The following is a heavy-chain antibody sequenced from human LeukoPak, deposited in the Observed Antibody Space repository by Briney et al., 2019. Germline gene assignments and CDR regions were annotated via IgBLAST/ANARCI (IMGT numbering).Heavy chain of an antibody. Sequence: PGGSLRLSCAASGFTVSSNYMSWVRQAPGKGLEWVSVIYSGGSTYYADSVKGRFTISRDNSKNTLYLQMNSLRAEDTAVYYCARDSITMVRGVILDYYYGMDVWGQGTTVTVSS. V-gene: IGHV3-53*01. CDR2: IYSGGST. D-gene: IGHD3-10*01. CDR1: GFTVSSNY. CDR3: ARDSITMVRGVILDYYYGMDV. J-gene: IGHJ6*02.